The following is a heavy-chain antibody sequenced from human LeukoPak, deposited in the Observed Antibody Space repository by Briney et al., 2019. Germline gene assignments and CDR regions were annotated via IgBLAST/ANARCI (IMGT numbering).Heavy chain of an antibody. CDR3: ARSSVPYYYYNYYMDV. CDR1: GGSISNYY. D-gene: IGHD3-22*01. J-gene: IGHJ6*03. CDR2: VYYSGST. Sequence: SETLSLTCTVSGGSISNYYWTWIRQPPGKGLEWIGYVYYSGSTNYNPSLKSRVTISVDTSKNQFSLKLSSVTAADTAVYYCARSSVPYYYYNYYMDVWGKGTTVTVSS. V-gene: IGHV4-59*01.